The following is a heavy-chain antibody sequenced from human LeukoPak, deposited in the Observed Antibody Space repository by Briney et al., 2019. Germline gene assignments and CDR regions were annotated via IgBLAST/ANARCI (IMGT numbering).Heavy chain of an antibody. CDR2: VIPIFGTA. J-gene: IGHJ4*02. Sequence: SVKVSCKASGGTFSSYAISWVRQAPGHGLEWMGGVIPIFGTANCAQKFQGRVTITADKSTNTAYMELSSLRSEDTAVYYCARGGVGSGLGWMATMVHWGQGTLVTVSS. CDR1: GGTFSSYA. D-gene: IGHD5-24*01. V-gene: IGHV1-69*06. CDR3: ARGGVGSGLGWMATMVH.